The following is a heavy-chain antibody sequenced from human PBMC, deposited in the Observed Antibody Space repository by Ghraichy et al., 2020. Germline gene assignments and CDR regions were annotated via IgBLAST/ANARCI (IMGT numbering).Heavy chain of an antibody. J-gene: IGHJ5*02. Sequence: GGSLRLSCVASDFAFRSSWMSWVRQTPGKGLEWVANIKKDGNEKYYVDSVKGRFTISRDNGKNSLYLQMNNLRAEDTAVYYCARDRCPGLLCSGQPNYFDPWGQGTQVTVSS. CDR1: DFAFRSSW. D-gene: IGHD2-8*02. CDR2: IKKDGNEK. V-gene: IGHV3-7*01. CDR3: ARDRCPGLLCSGQPNYFDP.